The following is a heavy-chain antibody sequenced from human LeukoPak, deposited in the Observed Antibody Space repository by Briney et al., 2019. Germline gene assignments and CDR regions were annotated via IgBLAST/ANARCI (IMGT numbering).Heavy chain of an antibody. V-gene: IGHV3-15*01. D-gene: IGHD2-2*01. J-gene: IGHJ4*02. Sequence: PGGSPRLSCAASGFTFSNAWMSWVRQAPGKGLEWVGRIKSKTDGGTTDYAAPVKGRFTISRDDSRNTLYLQMNSLKTEDTAVYYCTTSELVVVPAAILQQPFDYWGQGTLVTVSS. CDR1: GFTFSNAW. CDR2: IKSKTDGGTT. CDR3: TTSELVVVPAAILQQPFDY.